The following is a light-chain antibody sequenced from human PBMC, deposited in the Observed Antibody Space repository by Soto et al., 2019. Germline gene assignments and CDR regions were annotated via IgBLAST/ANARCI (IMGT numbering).Light chain of an antibody. J-gene: IGLJ1*01. Sequence: QSVLTQPPSASATPGQRVSISCSGSRSNIGSNYVYWYQQLPGAAPRLLMYSNNQRPSGVPDRFSGSKSGTSASLAISGLQSEDEADYYCAAWDDSLNGYVFGTGTKVTVL. CDR1: RSNIGSNY. CDR3: AAWDDSLNGYV. CDR2: SNN. V-gene: IGLV1-44*01.